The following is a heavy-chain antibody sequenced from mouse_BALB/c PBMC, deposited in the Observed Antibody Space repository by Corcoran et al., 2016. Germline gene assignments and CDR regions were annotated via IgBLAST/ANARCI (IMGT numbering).Heavy chain of an antibody. Sequence: QVQLQQAGPELVKPGALVKLSCQASGYTFTSYDIKWVKQRPGQGLEWIVWIYPGDGSTKYNEKFKGKATLTADKSSSPAYMQLSSLTSENSAVYFCARSARAAMDYWGQGTSVTVSS. CDR3: ARSARAAMDY. V-gene: IGHV1S56*01. D-gene: IGHD3-1*01. CDR2: IYPGDGST. CDR1: GYTFTSYD. J-gene: IGHJ4*01.